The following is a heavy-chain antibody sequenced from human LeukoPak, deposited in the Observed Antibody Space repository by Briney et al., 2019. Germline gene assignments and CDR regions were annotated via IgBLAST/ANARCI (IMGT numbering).Heavy chain of an antibody. CDR2: VSYDGSNK. Sequence: PGRSLRLSCAASGLTFSNYAMHWVRQAPGKGLEWVAFVSYDGSNKHYADSVKGRFTISRDNSQNTLHLQMNSLRAEDTAVYYCARGPPFGTTGTTGIDYWGQGTLVTVSS. CDR3: ARGPPFGTTGTTGIDY. CDR1: GLTFSNYA. D-gene: IGHD1-1*01. J-gene: IGHJ4*02. V-gene: IGHV3-30-3*01.